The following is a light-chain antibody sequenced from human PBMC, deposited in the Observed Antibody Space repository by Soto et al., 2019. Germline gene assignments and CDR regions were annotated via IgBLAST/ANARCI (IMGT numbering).Light chain of an antibody. V-gene: IGLV2-14*01. CDR3: SAYTARSTLV. J-gene: IGLJ3*02. CDR2: EVR. Sequence: QSALTQPASVSGSSGQSITISCSGTMRDVGAYNLVSWYQQHPGTAPKLIIYEVRNRPSGISSRFSGSMSGNTASLTISGLQPEDEGDYYCSAYTARSTLVFGGGTKVTVL. CDR1: MRDVGAYNL.